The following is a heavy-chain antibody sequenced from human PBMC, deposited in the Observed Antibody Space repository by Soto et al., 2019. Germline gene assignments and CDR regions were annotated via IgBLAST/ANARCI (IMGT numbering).Heavy chain of an antibody. V-gene: IGHV3-30*18. CDR1: GFSFSDFG. D-gene: IGHD2-21*02. CDR3: AKETRARAVTATRVNGMDV. CDR2: ISHDGSNQ. Sequence: QVQLVESGGGVVQPGRSLRLSCAPSGFSFSDFGMHWDRQAPGKGLEWVAAISHDGSNQYYGDSVKGRFSISRDHSNNRLYLQMNNLKVEDSAIYYCAKETRARAVTATRVNGMDVWGQGTTVIVSS. J-gene: IGHJ6*01.